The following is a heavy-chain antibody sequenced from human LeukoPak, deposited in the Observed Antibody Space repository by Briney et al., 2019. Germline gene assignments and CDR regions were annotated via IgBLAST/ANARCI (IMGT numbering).Heavy chain of an antibody. V-gene: IGHV3-30*01. CDR1: GFTFSSYA. CDR3: ARDAEMATTPSFDY. CDR2: ISYDGSNK. D-gene: IGHD5-24*01. J-gene: IGHJ4*02. Sequence: GGSLTLSCAASGFTFSSYAMHWVRQAPGKGLEWVAVISYDGSNKYYADSVKGRFTISRDNSKNTLYLQMNSLRAEDTAVYYCARDAEMATTPSFDYWGQGTLVTVSS.